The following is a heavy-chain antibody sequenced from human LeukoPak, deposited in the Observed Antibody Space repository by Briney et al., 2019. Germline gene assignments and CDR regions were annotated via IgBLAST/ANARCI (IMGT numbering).Heavy chain of an antibody. D-gene: IGHD6-13*01. Sequence: PGGSLRLSCAASGFTFSNYVMHWVRQAPGKGLEWVAVISYDGSNRYHADSVKGRFTISRDNSKNTLYLQMNSLRGEDTAVYYCARDALGGKQQLTRIYYFDYWGQGTLVTVSS. J-gene: IGHJ4*02. CDR1: GFTFSNYV. CDR2: ISYDGSNR. CDR3: ARDALGGKQQLTRIYYFDY. V-gene: IGHV3-30-3*01.